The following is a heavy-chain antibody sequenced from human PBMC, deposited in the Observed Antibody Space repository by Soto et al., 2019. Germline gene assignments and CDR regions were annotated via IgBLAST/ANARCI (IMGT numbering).Heavy chain of an antibody. CDR1: GGTFSSYT. CDR2: IIPILGIA. D-gene: IGHD3-9*01. J-gene: IGHJ6*02. V-gene: IGHV1-69*04. CDR3: AKDGYYDILTGYYAYYYYYGMDV. Sequence: ASVKVSCKASGGTFSSYTISWVRQAPGQGLEWMGRIIPILGIANYAQKFQGRVTITADKSTSTAYMELSSLRSEDTAVYYCAKDGYYDILTGYYAYYYYYGMDVWGQGTTVTVSS.